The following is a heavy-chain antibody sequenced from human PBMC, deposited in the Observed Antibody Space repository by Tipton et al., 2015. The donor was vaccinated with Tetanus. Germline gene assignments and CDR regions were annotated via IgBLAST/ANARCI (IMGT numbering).Heavy chain of an antibody. CDR2: IDPNSGGT. Sequence: QVQLVQSGAEVKKPGASVKGSCKASGYTFTGYYIYWVRQATGQGLEWMGWIDPNSGGTVYAQKFQGRVPMTRDTSISSAYMELRSLRSDDTAVYYCARDRGDYIYYGMDVWGPGTTVTFS. CDR1: GYTFTGYY. V-gene: IGHV1-2*02. CDR3: ARDRGDYIYYGMDV. D-gene: IGHD3-22*01. J-gene: IGHJ6*02.